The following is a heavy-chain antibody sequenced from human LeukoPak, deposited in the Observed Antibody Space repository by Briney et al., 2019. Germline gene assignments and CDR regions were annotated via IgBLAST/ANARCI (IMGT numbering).Heavy chain of an antibody. Sequence: SSETLSLTCTVSGGSISSYYWSWIRQPPGKGLEWIGYIYYSGSTNYNPSLKSRVTISVDTSKNQFSLKLSSVTAADTAVYYCARVSSVETTYYFDYWGQGTLVTVSS. D-gene: IGHD1-1*01. CDR1: GGSISSYY. J-gene: IGHJ4*02. CDR2: IYYSGST. CDR3: ARVSSVETTYYFDY. V-gene: IGHV4-59*01.